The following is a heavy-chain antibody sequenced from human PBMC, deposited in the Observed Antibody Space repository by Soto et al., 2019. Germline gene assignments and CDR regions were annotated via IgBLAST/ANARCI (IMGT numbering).Heavy chain of an antibody. Sequence: QLQLQESGPGLVKPSETLSLTCSVSGDSISTSNYYWGWIRQPPGKGLEWIGHLFYSGGTYYNPSLKSGVSISVDTSKNEFSLKLTSITAADTAIYFCARRGGGDYLFDSWGQGILVTVSS. V-gene: IGHV4-39*07. CDR2: LFYSGGT. CDR3: ARRGGGDYLFDS. J-gene: IGHJ4*02. D-gene: IGHD4-17*01. CDR1: GDSISTSNYY.